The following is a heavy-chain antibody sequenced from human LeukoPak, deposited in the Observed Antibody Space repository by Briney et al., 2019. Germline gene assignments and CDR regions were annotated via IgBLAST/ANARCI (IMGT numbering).Heavy chain of an antibody. D-gene: IGHD3/OR15-3a*01. CDR3: ARHRRARTGSAGGGFDY. CDR2: FYYSGST. V-gene: IGHV4-39*01. J-gene: IGHJ4*02. CDR1: GGSLSSSSYY. Sequence: SETLSLTCTVSGGSLSSSSYYWGWIRQPPGKGLEWIGSFYYSGSTYYNPSLKSRVTISVDTSKNQFSLKLSSVTAADTAVYYCARHRRARTGSAGGGFDYWGQGTLVTVSS.